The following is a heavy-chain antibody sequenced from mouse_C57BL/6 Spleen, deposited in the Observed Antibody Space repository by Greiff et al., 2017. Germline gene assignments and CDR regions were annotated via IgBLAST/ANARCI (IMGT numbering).Heavy chain of an antibody. CDR3: AREGPNWDFDY. J-gene: IGHJ2*01. Sequence: VQLQQPGTELVKPGASVKLSCKASGYTFTSYWMHWVKQRPGQGLEWIGNINPSNGGTNYNEKFKSKATLTVDNSSSTAYMQLSSLTSADSAVYYCAREGPNWDFDYWGQGTTVTVSS. CDR1: GYTFTSYW. CDR2: INPSNGGT. D-gene: IGHD4-1*01. V-gene: IGHV1-53*01.